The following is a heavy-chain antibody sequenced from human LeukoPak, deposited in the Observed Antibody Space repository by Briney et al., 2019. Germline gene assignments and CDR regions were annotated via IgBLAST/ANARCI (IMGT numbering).Heavy chain of an antibody. Sequence: GESLKISCKGSGYSFTSYWISWVRQMPGKGLEWMGRIDPSDSYTNYSPSFQGHVTISADKSISTAYLQWSSLKASDTAMYYWARLRLDSYHYYGMDVWGKGNTVTVSS. J-gene: IGHJ6*04. V-gene: IGHV5-10-1*01. D-gene: IGHD2-2*03. CDR1: GYSFTSYW. CDR3: ARLRLDSYHYYGMDV. CDR2: IDPSDSYT.